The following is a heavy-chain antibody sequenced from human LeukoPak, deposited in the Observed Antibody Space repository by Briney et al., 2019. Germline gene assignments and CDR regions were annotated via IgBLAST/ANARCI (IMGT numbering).Heavy chain of an antibody. CDR1: GYTFTSYD. D-gene: IGHD6-13*01. J-gene: IGHJ6*03. Sequence: ASVKVSCKASGYTFTSYDINWVRQATGQGLEWMGWMNPNSGNTGYAQKIQGRVTITRNTSISTAYMELSSLRSEDTAVYYCARGPQQLVPYYYYYYYMDVWGKGTTVTVSS. V-gene: IGHV1-8*03. CDR3: ARGPQQLVPYYYYYYYMDV. CDR2: MNPNSGNT.